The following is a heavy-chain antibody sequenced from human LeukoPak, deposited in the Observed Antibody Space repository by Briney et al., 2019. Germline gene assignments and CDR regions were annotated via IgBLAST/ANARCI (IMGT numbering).Heavy chain of an antibody. J-gene: IGHJ4*02. V-gene: IGHV5-51*01. CDR2: IYPGDSDT. CDR3: ARAYRSVIDY. D-gene: IGHD3-10*01. Sequence: GESLQTSSTGSGYTFTSYWIGWARPMPGRGLEWMGIIYPGDSDTRYSPSFQGQVTISADKSISTASLQWSSLKASATAMSYCARAYRSVIDYWGQGTLVTGSS. CDR1: GYTFTSYW.